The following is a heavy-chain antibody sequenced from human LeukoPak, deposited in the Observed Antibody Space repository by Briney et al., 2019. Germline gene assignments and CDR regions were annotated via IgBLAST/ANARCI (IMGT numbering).Heavy chain of an antibody. J-gene: IGHJ4*02. V-gene: IGHV4-39*07. CDR1: GGSISSSSYS. CDR3: ASLGYCSSTSCFPFDY. D-gene: IGHD2-2*01. CDR2: INHSGST. Sequence: PSETLSLTCTVSGGSISSSSYSWGWIRQPAGKGLEWIGEINHSGSTNYNPSLKSRVTISVDTSKNQFSLKLSSVTAADTAVYYCASLGYCSSTSCFPFDYWGQGTLVTVSS.